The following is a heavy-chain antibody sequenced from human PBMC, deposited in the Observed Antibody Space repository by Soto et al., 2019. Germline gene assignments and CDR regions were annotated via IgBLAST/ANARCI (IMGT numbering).Heavy chain of an antibody. V-gene: IGHV3-43*01. D-gene: IGHD2-21*02. CDR1: GFTFHGYT. J-gene: IGHJ4*02. Sequence: EVHLVESGGVVVQPGGSLRLSCAASGFTFHGYTMHWVRQRPGKGLEWVSLIRWDGSSTYYGDSVKGRITISRDNNKDSLFLQMSSLTTEDTALYYCVKDMAYGGDSGPFDSWGQGTLVTVSS. CDR3: VKDMAYGGDSGPFDS. CDR2: IRWDGSST.